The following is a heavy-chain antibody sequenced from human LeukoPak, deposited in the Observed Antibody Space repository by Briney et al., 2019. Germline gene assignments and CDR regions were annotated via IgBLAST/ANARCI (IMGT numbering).Heavy chain of an antibody. CDR3: ARGVAGDSGSSYFDY. V-gene: IGHV1-8*01. CDR1: GYTFTSYD. J-gene: IGHJ4*02. D-gene: IGHD3-22*01. CDR2: MNPNSGNT. Sequence: ASVQVSCKASGYTFTSYDINWVRPATGQGQEWMGWMNPNSGNTGYAQKFQGRVTMTRNTSISTAYMELSSLRSEDTAGYYCARGVAGDSGSSYFDYWGQGTLVTVSS.